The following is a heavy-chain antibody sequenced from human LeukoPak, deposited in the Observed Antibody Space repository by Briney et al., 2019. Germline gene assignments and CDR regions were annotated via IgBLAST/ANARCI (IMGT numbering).Heavy chain of an antibody. CDR1: GFSFNTYT. CDR2: IGRTSVDK. Sequence: PGGSLRLSCAGSGFSFNTYTMNWVRQAPGKGLEWISSIGRTSVDKYYAASVRGRFTISRDNSKYSLYVGMSSLRAEDTAVYYCVGGDSRELWGQGTLVTVSS. D-gene: IGHD3-22*01. J-gene: IGHJ4*02. V-gene: IGHV3-21*01. CDR3: VGGDSREL.